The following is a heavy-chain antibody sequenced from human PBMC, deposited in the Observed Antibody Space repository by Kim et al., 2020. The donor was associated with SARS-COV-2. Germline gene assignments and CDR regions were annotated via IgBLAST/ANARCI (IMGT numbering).Heavy chain of an antibody. J-gene: IGHJ4*02. Sequence: GGSLRLSCAASGFTFSSYGMHWVRQAPGKGLEWVAVISYDGSNKYYADSVKGRFTISRDNSKNTLYLQMNSLRAEDTAVYYCASTWSSSWYDLDYWGQGTLVTVSS. CDR1: GFTFSSYG. D-gene: IGHD6-13*01. CDR2: ISYDGSNK. V-gene: IGHV3-33*05. CDR3: ASTWSSSWYDLDY.